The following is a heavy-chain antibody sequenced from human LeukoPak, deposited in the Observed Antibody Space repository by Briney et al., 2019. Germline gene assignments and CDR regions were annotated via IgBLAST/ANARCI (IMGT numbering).Heavy chain of an antibody. CDR3: ARHTYYYGSGSY. D-gene: IGHD3-10*01. V-gene: IGHV4-34*01. CDR1: GGSFSGYY. J-gene: IGHJ4*02. Sequence: SSETLSLTCAVYGGSFSGYYWNWIRQPPGKGLEWIGEINHSGSTNYNPSLKSRVTISVDTSKNQFSLKLSSVTAADTAVYYCARHTYYYGSGSYWGQGTLVTVSS. CDR2: INHSGST.